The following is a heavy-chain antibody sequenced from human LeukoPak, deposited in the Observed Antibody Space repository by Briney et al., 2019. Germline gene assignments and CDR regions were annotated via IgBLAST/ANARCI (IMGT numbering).Heavy chain of an antibody. V-gene: IGHV3-30-3*01. Sequence: GGSLRLSCAASGFTFSSYAMHWVRQAPGKGLEWVAVISYDGSNKYYADSVKGRFTISRDNSKNTLYLQMNSLRAEDTAVYYCAREAEPDAFDTWGQGTMVTVSS. J-gene: IGHJ3*02. CDR3: AREAEPDAFDT. CDR1: GFTFSSYA. CDR2: ISYDGSNK. D-gene: IGHD1-14*01.